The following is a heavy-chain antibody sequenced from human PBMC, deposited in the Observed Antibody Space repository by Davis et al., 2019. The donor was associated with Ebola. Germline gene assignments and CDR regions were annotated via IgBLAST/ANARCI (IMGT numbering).Heavy chain of an antibody. CDR1: GGSIISSSSY. D-gene: IGHD3-3*01. CDR3: ARQGWSGYSLRHWLDP. J-gene: IGHJ5*02. CDR2: IYYSGST. V-gene: IGHV4-39*01. Sequence: GSLRLSCTVSGGSIISSSSYWGWIRQPPRKGLEWIGSIYYSGSTYYNPSLKSRVTISVDTSKNQFSLKLRSVTAADTAVYYCARQGWSGYSLRHWLDPWGRGTLVTVSS.